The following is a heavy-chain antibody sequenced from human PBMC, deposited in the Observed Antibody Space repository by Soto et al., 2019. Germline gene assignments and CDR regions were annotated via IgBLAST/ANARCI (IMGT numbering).Heavy chain of an antibody. CDR2: IYYSGST. CDR3: ASLYCSGGSCYSRYYYYYYMDV. J-gene: IGHJ6*03. CDR1: GGSISSSSYY. V-gene: IGHV4-39*01. D-gene: IGHD2-15*01. Sequence: SETLSLTCTVSGGSISSSSYYWGWIRQPPGKGLEWIGSIYYSGSTYYNPSLKSRVTISVDTSKNQFSLKLSSVTAADTAVYYCASLYCSGGSCYSRYYYYYYMDVWGKGTTVTVSS.